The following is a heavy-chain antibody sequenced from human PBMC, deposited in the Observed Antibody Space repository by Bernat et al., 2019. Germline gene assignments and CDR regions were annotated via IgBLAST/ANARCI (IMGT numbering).Heavy chain of an antibody. CDR1: GFSLSTSGMC. J-gene: IGHJ6*03. CDR2: IDWDDDK. D-gene: IGHD5/OR15-5a*01. V-gene: IGHV2-70*15. Sequence: QVTLRESGPALVKPTQTLTLTCTFSGFSLSTSGMCVSWIRQPPGKALEWLARIDWDDDKYYSTSLKTRLTISKDTSKNQVVLTMTNMDPVDTATYYCARGQASTTVYGYYYYMDVWGKGTTVTVSS. CDR3: ARGQASTTVYGYYYYMDV.